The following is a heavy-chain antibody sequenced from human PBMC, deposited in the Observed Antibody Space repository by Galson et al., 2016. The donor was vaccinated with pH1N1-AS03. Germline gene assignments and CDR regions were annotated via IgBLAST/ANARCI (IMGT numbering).Heavy chain of an antibody. D-gene: IGHD3-10*01. CDR1: GFTFSYYG. V-gene: IGHV3-30*02. CDR2: IRNDGSNE. Sequence: SLRLSCAASGFTFSYYGMHWVRQAPGKGLKWVASIRNDGSNEHYADSVKGRFTISRDNSKNTLHLQMNSLTPEDTAVYYCAKDQGGSGRPGYWGQGTLVTVSS. J-gene: IGHJ4*02. CDR3: AKDQGGSGRPGY.